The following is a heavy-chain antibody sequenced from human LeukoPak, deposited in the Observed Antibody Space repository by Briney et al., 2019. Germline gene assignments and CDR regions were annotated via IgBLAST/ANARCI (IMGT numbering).Heavy chain of an antibody. D-gene: IGHD2-15*01. CDR1: GYTFSSYG. CDR2: ISAYNGNT. V-gene: IGHV1-18*01. J-gene: IGHJ5*02. CDR3: ARGGLGYCSGGSCPTSWFDP. Sequence: ASVKVSCKASGYTFSSYGISWVRQAAGQGLEWIGWISAYNGNTNYVQKLQGRVTMTTDTSTSTAYMELRSLRSDDTAVYYCARGGLGYCSGGSCPTSWFDPWGQGTLVIVSS.